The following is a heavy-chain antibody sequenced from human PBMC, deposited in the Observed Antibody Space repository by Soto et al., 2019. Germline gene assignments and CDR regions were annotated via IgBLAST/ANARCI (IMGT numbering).Heavy chain of an antibody. J-gene: IGHJ4*02. CDR3: GRLPRLGDPFDY. V-gene: IGHV4-34*01. Sequence: ASETLSLTCVVSGGSFSTYYYNSIRQSPGKGLEWIGEINHSGSNNYSPSLKSRVTMSIDTSKNQFSLRLSSVTAVDTAVYYCGRLPRLGDPFDYWGPGILVTVSS. D-gene: IGHD3-16*01. CDR1: GGSFSTYY. CDR2: INHSGSN.